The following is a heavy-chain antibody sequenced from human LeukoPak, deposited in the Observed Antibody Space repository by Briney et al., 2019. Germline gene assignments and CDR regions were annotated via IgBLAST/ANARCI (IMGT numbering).Heavy chain of an antibody. CDR1: GFTFSDYY. Sequence: PEGSLRLSCAASGFTFSDYYMSWIRQAPGKGLEWVSYISSSSSTIYCADSVKGRFTISRDNAKNSLYLQMNSLRAEDTAVYYCAREQRTMVRGVRILPYYYMDVWGKGTTVTVSS. CDR2: ISSSSSTI. D-gene: IGHD3-10*01. V-gene: IGHV3-11*04. J-gene: IGHJ6*03. CDR3: AREQRTMVRGVRILPYYYMDV.